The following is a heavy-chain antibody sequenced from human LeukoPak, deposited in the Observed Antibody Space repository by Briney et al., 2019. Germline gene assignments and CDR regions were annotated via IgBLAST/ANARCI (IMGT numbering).Heavy chain of an antibody. Sequence: SETLSLTCAVYGGSFSGYYWSWIRQPPGKGLEWIGEINHSGSTNYNPSLKSRVTISVDTSKNQFSLKLSSVTAADTAVYYCARTVARRYYYGSGSYYNGDYFDYWGQGTLVTVSS. J-gene: IGHJ4*02. CDR1: GGSFSGYY. D-gene: IGHD3-10*01. V-gene: IGHV4-34*01. CDR3: ARTVARRYYYGSGSYYNGDYFDY. CDR2: INHSGST.